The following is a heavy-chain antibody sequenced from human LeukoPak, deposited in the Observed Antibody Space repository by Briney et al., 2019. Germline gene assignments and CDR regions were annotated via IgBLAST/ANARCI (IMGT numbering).Heavy chain of an antibody. CDR3: ARLYSSWYGMDV. V-gene: IGHV4-34*01. D-gene: IGHD6-19*01. Sequence: PSETLSLTCAVYGGSFSGYYWSWIRQPPGKGLEWIGEINHSGSINYNPSLKSRVTISVDTSKNQFSLKLSSVTAADTAVYYCARLYSSWYGMDVWGQGTTVTVSS. CDR2: INHSGSI. J-gene: IGHJ6*02. CDR1: GGSFSGYY.